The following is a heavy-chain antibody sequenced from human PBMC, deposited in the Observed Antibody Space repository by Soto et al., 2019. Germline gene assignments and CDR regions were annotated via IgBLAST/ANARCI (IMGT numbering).Heavy chain of an antibody. J-gene: IGHJ4*02. CDR1: GFTFSSYA. CDR3: ARAGSSGWYYFDY. V-gene: IGHV3-30*04. CDR2: ISYDGSNK. Sequence: GGSLRLSCAASGFTFSSYAMHWVRQAPGKGLEWVAVISYDGSNKYYADSVKGRFTISRDNSKNTLYLQMNSLRAEDMAVYYCARAGSSGWYYFDYWGQGTLVTVSS. D-gene: IGHD6-19*01.